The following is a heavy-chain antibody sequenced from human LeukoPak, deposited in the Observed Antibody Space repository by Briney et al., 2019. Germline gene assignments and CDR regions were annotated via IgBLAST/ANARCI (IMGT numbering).Heavy chain of an antibody. Sequence: ASVKVSCTASGYTLTDYYMHWVRQAPGQGLEWMGRINPNSGGTNYAQKFQGRVTMTRDTPISTVYMELSRLRSDDTAVYYCARVGYYESSGYYEYWGQGTLVTVSS. J-gene: IGHJ4*02. CDR3: ARVGYYESSGYYEY. CDR2: INPNSGGT. V-gene: IGHV1-2*06. D-gene: IGHD3-22*01. CDR1: GYTLTDYY.